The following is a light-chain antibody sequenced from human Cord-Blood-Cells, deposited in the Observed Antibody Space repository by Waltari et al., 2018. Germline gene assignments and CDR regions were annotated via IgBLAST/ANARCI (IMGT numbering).Light chain of an antibody. J-gene: IGKJ4*01. CDR1: QSVSSN. V-gene: IGKV3-15*01. CDR2: GAS. CDR3: QQYNNWPLT. Sequence: EIVMPHPPAPLSWSPGERATPSCRASQSVSSNLAWYQQKPGQAPRLLIYGASTRATGIPARFSGSGSGTEFTLTISSLQSEDFAVYYCQQYNNWPLTFGGGTKVEIK.